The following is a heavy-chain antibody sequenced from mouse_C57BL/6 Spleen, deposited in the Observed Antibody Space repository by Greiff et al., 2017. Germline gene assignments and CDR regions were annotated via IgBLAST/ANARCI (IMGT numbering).Heavy chain of an antibody. Sequence: EVMLVESGGGLVQPKGSLKLSCAASGFTFNTYAMHWVRQAPGKGLEWVARIRSKSSNYATYYADSVKDRFTISRDDSQSMLYLQMNNLKTEDTASSFFVSVAGWDEGYAMDYWGQGTSVTVSS. CDR3: VSVAGWDEGYAMDY. D-gene: IGHD4-1*01. CDR1: GFTFNTYA. J-gene: IGHJ4*01. CDR2: IRSKSSNYAT. V-gene: IGHV10-3*01.